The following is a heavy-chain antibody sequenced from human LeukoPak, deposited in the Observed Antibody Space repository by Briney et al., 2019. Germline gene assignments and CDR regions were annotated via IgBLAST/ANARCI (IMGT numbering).Heavy chain of an antibody. CDR3: AKDPYCDFWSGYFDY. Sequence: GSLRLSCAASGFTFSSHGMHWVRQAPGKGLEWVAFIRYDGSNKYYADSVKGRFTISRDNSKNTLYLQMNSLRAEDTAVYYCAKDPYCDFWSGYFDYWGQGTLVTVSS. J-gene: IGHJ4*02. CDR1: GFTFSSHG. D-gene: IGHD3-3*01. V-gene: IGHV3-30*02. CDR2: IRYDGSNK.